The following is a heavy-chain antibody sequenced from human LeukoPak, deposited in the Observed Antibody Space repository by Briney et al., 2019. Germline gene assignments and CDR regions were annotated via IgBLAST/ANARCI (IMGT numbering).Heavy chain of an antibody. J-gene: IGHJ4*02. Sequence: PGGSLRLSCAASGFTFSSYEMNWVRQAPGKGLEWVANVKPDESEKYYGDSVKGRFTISRDNAKNSLYLQMNSLRADDTAVYYCVTHEVTVVTRSTFDHWGQGTLVTVSS. CDR1: GFTFSSYE. CDR3: VTHEVTVVTRSTFDH. V-gene: IGHV3-7*01. CDR2: VKPDESEK. D-gene: IGHD4-23*01.